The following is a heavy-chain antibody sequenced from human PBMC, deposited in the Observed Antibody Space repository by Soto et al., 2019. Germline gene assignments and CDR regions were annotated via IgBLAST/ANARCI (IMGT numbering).Heavy chain of an antibody. CDR1: GFTFSSYE. CDR2: ISSSGSTI. J-gene: IGHJ6*02. CDR3: ASDDPQGAAGYYYYGMDV. D-gene: IGHD6-13*01. V-gene: IGHV3-48*03. Sequence: GGSLRLSCAASGFTFSSYEMNWVRQAPGKGLEWVSYISSSGSTIYYADSVKGRFTISRDNAKNSLYLQMNSLRAEDTAVYYCASDDPQGAAGYYYYGMDVWGQGTTVTVSS.